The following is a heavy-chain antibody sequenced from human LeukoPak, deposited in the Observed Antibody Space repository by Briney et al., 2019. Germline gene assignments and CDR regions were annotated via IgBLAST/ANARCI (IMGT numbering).Heavy chain of an antibody. CDR3: AGIQAIYDFWSGYYQPDYYYYMDV. D-gene: IGHD3-3*01. J-gene: IGHJ6*03. CDR1: GGSISSSSYY. V-gene: IGHV4-31*03. CDR2: IYYSGTT. Sequence: SETLSLTCTVSGGSISSSSYYWSWIRQHPGKGLEWIGYIYYSGTTYYNPSLKSRVTISVDTSKNQFSLKLSSVTAADTAVYYCAGIQAIYDFWSGYYQPDYYYYMDVWGKGTTVTVSS.